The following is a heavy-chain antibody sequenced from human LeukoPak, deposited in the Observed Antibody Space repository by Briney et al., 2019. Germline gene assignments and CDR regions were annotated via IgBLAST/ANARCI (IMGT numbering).Heavy chain of an antibody. V-gene: IGHV3-30*02. CDR3: AKEVVAVAGALASDDY. CDR1: GFTFSSYG. D-gene: IGHD6-19*01. J-gene: IGHJ4*02. CDR2: IRYDGSNK. Sequence: QSGGSLRLSRAASGFTFSSYGMHWVRQAPGKGLEWVAFIRYDGSNKYYADSVKGRFIISRDNSKNTLYLQMNSLRAEDTAVYYCAKEVVAVAGALASDDYWGQGTLVTVSS.